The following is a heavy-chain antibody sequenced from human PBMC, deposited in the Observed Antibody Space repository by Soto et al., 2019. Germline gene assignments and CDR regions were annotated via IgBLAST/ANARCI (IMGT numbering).Heavy chain of an antibody. J-gene: IGHJ6*01. D-gene: IGHD2-15*01. V-gene: IGHV3-9*01. Sequence: SLRLSSTAYGFKIDDYAMHWARQVPGKCLEWVSSISWNSGKIDYAVSVKGRFIVSRDNAKNLLHLQMTSLTLEDSALYYCTNDVKKGWEDSRQWCPVDQKNYYYG. CDR3: TNDVKKGWEDSRQWCPVDQKNYYYG. CDR1: GFKIDDYA. CDR2: ISWNSGKI.